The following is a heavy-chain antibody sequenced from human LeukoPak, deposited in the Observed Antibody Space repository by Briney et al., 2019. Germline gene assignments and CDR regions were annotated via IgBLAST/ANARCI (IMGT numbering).Heavy chain of an antibody. CDR3: AKDQYHSSRYDY. CDR2: IRYDGSNK. CDR1: GFTFSSYG. Sequence: PVGSLRLSCAASGFTFSSYGMHWVRQAPGKGLEWVAFIRYDGSNKYYADSVKGRFTISRDNSKNTLYLQMNSLRAEDTAVYYCAKDQYHSSRYDYWGQGTLVTVSS. D-gene: IGHD6-13*01. V-gene: IGHV3-30*02. J-gene: IGHJ4*02.